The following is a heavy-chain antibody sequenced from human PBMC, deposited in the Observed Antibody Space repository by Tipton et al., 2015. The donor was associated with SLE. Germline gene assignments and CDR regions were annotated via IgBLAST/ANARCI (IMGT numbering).Heavy chain of an antibody. D-gene: IGHD3-22*01. Sequence: TLSLTCTVSGGSISSSSYYWGWIRQPPGKGLEWIGSIYYSGSTYYNPPLKSRVTISVDTSKNQFSLKLSSVTAADTAVYYCSTYYYDSSGYRDAFDIWGQGTMVTVSS. J-gene: IGHJ3*02. CDR3: STYYYDSSGYRDAFDI. CDR2: IYYSGST. CDR1: GGSISSSSYY. V-gene: IGHV4-39*07.